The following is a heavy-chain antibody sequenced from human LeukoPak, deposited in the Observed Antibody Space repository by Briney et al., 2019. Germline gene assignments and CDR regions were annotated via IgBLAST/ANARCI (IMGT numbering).Heavy chain of an antibody. D-gene: IGHD3-22*01. CDR1: GGSISSGGYY. CDR2: IYYSGST. V-gene: IGHV4-31*03. J-gene: IGHJ3*02. Sequence: SETLSLTCTVSGGSISSGGYYWSWIRQHPGKGLEWIGYIYYSGSTYYNPSLKSRVTISVDTSKNQFSLKLSSVTAADTAVYYCASRRRFTYYYDSSGYKGHAFDIWGQGTMVTVSS. CDR3: ASRRRFTYYYDSSGYKGHAFDI.